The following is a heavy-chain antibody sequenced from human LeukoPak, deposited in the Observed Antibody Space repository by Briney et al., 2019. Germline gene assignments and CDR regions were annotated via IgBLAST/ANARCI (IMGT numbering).Heavy chain of an antibody. Sequence: GGSLRLSCAASGFTFSSYWMSWVRQAPGKGLEWVANIKQDGSEKYYVDSVKGRFTISRDNAKNSLYLQMNSLRAEDTAVYYCARGALYYDILTGYYSYLFDYWGQGTLVTASS. J-gene: IGHJ4*02. CDR2: IKQDGSEK. V-gene: IGHV3-7*03. CDR3: ARGALYYDILTGYYSYLFDY. D-gene: IGHD3-9*01. CDR1: GFTFSSYW.